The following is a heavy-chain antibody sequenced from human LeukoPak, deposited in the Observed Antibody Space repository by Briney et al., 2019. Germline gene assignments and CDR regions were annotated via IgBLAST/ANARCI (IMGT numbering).Heavy chain of an antibody. D-gene: IGHD2-15*01. CDR2: ISGSSGII. CDR3: ARGKGGSPSYYGMDV. J-gene: IGHJ6*02. Sequence: GGSLRLSCAASGFTFNTYTMNWVRQAPGKGLEWVSYISGSSGIIDYADSVRGRFTISRDNAKNSLYLQMNSLRAEDTAVYYCARGKGGSPSYYGMDVWGQGTTVTVSS. V-gene: IGHV3-48*01. CDR1: GFTFNTYT.